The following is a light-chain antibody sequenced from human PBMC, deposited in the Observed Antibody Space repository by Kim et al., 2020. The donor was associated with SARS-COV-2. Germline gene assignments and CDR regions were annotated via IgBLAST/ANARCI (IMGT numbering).Light chain of an antibody. V-gene: IGKV1-5*03. CDR2: KAS. CDR1: QTITNW. J-gene: IGKJ2*01. CDR3: QQYNSYPYT. Sequence: DIQMTQSPSTLSASVRDRVTITCRASQTITNWMAWYQQKLGEAPKLLIYKASTLERGVPSRFSGSGSGTEFTLTISSLQPDDFATYYCQQYNSYPYTFGQGTKLDI.